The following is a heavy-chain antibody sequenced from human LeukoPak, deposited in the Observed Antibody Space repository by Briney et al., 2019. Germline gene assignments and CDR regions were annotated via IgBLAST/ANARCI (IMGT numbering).Heavy chain of an antibody. J-gene: IGHJ6*04. CDR3: ARDREVVTAKAQMDV. CDR2: IYNDGNT. V-gene: IGHV3-53*01. D-gene: IGHD2-21*02. Sequence: PGGSLRLSCAVSGFSVSTNHMSWVRQAPGKRQEWVSVIYNDGNTYYTDSVKGRFTISRDNSKNTVFLQMNSLRAEDTAVYYCARDREVVTAKAQMDVWGKGTTVTVSS. CDR1: GFSVSTNH.